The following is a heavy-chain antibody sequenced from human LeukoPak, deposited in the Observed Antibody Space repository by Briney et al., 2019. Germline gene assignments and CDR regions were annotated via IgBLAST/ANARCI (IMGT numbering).Heavy chain of an antibody. D-gene: IGHD1-26*01. CDR1: GFTFSHYA. J-gene: IGHJ4*02. CDR3: AKEGIPLIGVGATNFDY. CDR2: ISGSGGST. V-gene: IGHV3-23*01. Sequence: GGSLRLSCAASGFTFSHYAMSWVRQAPGKGLEWVSAISGSGGSTYYADSVKGRFTISRDNSKNTLYLQMNSLRAEDTAVYYCAKEGIPLIGVGATNFDYWGQGTLVTVSS.